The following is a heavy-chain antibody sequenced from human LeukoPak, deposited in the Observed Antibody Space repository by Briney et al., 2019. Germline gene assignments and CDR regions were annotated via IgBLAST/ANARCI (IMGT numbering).Heavy chain of an antibody. V-gene: IGHV5-51*01. J-gene: IGHJ4*02. CDR1: GYSFTSYW. D-gene: IGHD4-17*01. Sequence: GESLKISCKGSGYSFTSYWIGWVRQMPGKGLEWMGIIYPGDSDTRYSPSFQGQVTISADKSISTAYLQWSSLKASDTAMYYCARLPDSRGDYAPHDYWGQGTLVTVSS. CDR3: ARLPDSRGDYAPHDY. CDR2: IYPGDSDT.